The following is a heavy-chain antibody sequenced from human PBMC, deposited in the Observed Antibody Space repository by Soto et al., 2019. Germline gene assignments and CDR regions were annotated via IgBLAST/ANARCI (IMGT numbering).Heavy chain of an antibody. Sequence: QVQLQESGPRLVSPSQTLSLTCTVSGGSISSAAYCWSWIRQSPDKGLEWIGHIYDGGTTYSSPSLKGRVTISADTSQTQFSLKLTSVSAADTAVSYCARGPSGDKVDYWGQGIQVTVSS. CDR2: IYDGGTT. D-gene: IGHD7-27*01. V-gene: IGHV4-30-4*01. CDR3: ARGPSGDKVDY. CDR1: GGSISSAAYC. J-gene: IGHJ4*02.